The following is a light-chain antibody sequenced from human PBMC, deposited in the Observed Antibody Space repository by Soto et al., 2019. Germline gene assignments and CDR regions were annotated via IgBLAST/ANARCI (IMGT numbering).Light chain of an antibody. CDR3: QQSYNTPRS. J-gene: IGKJ2*01. CDR1: RPISNY. V-gene: IGKV1-39*01. Sequence: DIRMTQSPSSLSASVGDRVTITCRASRPISNYLNWYQQRPGKAPKLLIYVASVLQSGVPSRFSGGGYGTDFTLTISSLQPEDFATYYCQQSYNTPRSFGQGTRLDIQ. CDR2: VAS.